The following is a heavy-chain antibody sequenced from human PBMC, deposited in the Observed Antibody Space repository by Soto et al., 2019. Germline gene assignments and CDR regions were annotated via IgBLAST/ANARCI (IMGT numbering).Heavy chain of an antibody. J-gene: IGHJ4*02. V-gene: IGHV3-23*01. CDR2: ISGSGGST. CDR3: AKVIGDSSGSREYYFDY. D-gene: IGHD3-22*01. CDR1: GFTFSSYS. Sequence: PGGSLRLSCAASGFTFSSYSMSWVRQATGKGLEWVSAISGSGGSTYYADSVKGRFTISRDNSKNTLCLQMNSLRAEDTAAYYCAKVIGDSSGSREYYFDYWGQGTFVTVSS.